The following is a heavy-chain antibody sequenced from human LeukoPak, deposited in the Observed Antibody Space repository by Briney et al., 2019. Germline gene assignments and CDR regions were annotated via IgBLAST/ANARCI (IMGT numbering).Heavy chain of an antibody. CDR2: VSGSGGST. CDR3: AKVSHRVLTMVRGVTGLIDY. V-gene: IGHV3-23*01. J-gene: IGHJ4*02. Sequence: GGSLRLSCAASGFTFSSYGMSWVRQAPGKGLEWVSAVSGSGGSTYYADSVKGRFTISRDNSKNTLYLHVNSLRPEDTAVYYCAKVSHRVLTMVRGVTGLIDYWGQGTLVTVSS. CDR1: GFTFSSYG. D-gene: IGHD3-10*01.